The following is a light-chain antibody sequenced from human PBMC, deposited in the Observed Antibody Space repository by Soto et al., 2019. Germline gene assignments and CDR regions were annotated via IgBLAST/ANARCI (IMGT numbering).Light chain of an antibody. Sequence: QSVLTQPPSVSGAPGQRVTISCTGSSTNIGAGYDVYWYQQLPGTAPKLLIYGNSNRPSGVPDRFSGSKSGNPASLAITGLQAEDEADYYCQSYESSLSGYVFGTGTKVTVL. CDR1: STNIGAGYD. V-gene: IGLV1-40*01. CDR3: QSYESSLSGYV. J-gene: IGLJ1*01. CDR2: GNS.